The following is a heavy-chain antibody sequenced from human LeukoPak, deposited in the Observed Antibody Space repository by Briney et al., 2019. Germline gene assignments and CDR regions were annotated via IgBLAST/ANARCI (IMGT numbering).Heavy chain of an antibody. CDR2: INHSGST. V-gene: IGHV4-34*01. D-gene: IGHD6-19*01. Sequence: ASETLSLTCAVYGGSFSGYYWSWIRQPPGKGLEWIGEINHSGSTNYNPSLKSRVTISVDTSKNQFPLKLSSVTAADTAVYYCARSPYSSGWLHYWGQGTLVTVSS. CDR1: GGSFSGYY. CDR3: ARSPYSSGWLHY. J-gene: IGHJ4*02.